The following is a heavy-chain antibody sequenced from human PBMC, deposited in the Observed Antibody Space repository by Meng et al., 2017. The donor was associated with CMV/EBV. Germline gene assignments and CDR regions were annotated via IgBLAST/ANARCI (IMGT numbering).Heavy chain of an antibody. CDR2: INSDGSST. CDR1: GFTFSSYW. CDR3: ARVPGPWVMDV. J-gene: IGHJ6*02. V-gene: IGHV3-74*01. D-gene: IGHD7-27*01. Sequence: GESLKISCAASGFTFSSYWMHWVRQAPGKGLVWVSRINSDGSSTSYADSVKGRFIISRDNAKNTLYLQVNSLRAEDTAVYYCARVPGPWVMDVWGQGTTVTVSS.